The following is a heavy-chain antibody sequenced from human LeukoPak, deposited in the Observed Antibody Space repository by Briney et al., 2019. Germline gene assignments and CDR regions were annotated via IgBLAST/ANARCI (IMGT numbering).Heavy chain of an antibody. D-gene: IGHD5-18*01. V-gene: IGHV4-59*08. Sequence: SETLSLTCTVSGGSISSYYWSWIRQPPGKGLEWIGYIYYSGSTNYNPSLKSRVTISVDTSKNQFSLQLSSVTAADTAVYYCASSRYSYGHFDYWGQGTLVTVSS. CDR3: ASSRYSYGHFDY. J-gene: IGHJ4*02. CDR1: GGSISSYY. CDR2: IYYSGST.